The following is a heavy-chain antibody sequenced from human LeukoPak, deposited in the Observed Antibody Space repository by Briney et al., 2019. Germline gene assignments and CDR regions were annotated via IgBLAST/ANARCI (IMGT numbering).Heavy chain of an antibody. CDR3: ARGGIQWFGELLAAFDI. CDR2: INHSGST. J-gene: IGHJ3*02. D-gene: IGHD3-10*01. CDR1: GGSFSGYY. Sequence: SETLSLTCAVYGGSFSGYYWSWIRQPPGKGLEWIEEINHSGSTNYNPSPKSRVTISVDTSKNQFSLKLSSVTAADTAVYYCARGGIQWFGELLAAFDIWGQGTMVTVSS. V-gene: IGHV4-34*01.